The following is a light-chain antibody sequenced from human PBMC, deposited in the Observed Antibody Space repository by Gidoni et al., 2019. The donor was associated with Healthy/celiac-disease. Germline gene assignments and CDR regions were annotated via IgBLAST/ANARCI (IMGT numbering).Light chain of an antibody. CDR2: KAS. V-gene: IGKV1-5*03. Sequence: DIQMTQSPSTLSASVGDRVTITCRASQSISSWLAWYQQKPGKAPKHLIYKASSLESGVPSRFSGSGSGTEFTLTISSLQHDDFATYYCQQYNSYSAFGQGTKVEIK. CDR1: QSISSW. CDR3: QQYNSYSA. J-gene: IGKJ1*01.